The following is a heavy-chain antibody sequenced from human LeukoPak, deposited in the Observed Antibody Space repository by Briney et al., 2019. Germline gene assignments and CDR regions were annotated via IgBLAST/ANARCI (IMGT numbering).Heavy chain of an antibody. J-gene: IGHJ5*02. D-gene: IGHD1-26*01. CDR3: ARKLRLGGNWFDP. CDR1: GFTFNGYY. CDR2: IIPISGTT. V-gene: IGHV1-69*13. Sequence: GASVKVSCKASGFTFNGYYVHWVRQAPGQGLEWMGKIIPISGTTNYAQKFQGRVTFTADESTSTAYMELSSLRSEDTALYYCARKLRLGGNWFDPWGQGTLVTVSS.